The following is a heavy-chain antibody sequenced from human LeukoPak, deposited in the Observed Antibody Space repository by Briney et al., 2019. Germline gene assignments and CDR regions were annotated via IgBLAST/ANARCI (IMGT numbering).Heavy chain of an antibody. V-gene: IGHV3-30-3*01. CDR3: ARAGSQSHVDAAMGFCNY. Sequence: PSGRSLRLSCAASGFTFSSYAMHWVRQAPGMGLEWVAVISYDGSNKYYADSVKGRFTISRDNSKNTLYLQMDSLSAEDTAVYYCARAGSQSHVDAAMGFCNYWGQGTLVTVSS. J-gene: IGHJ4*02. CDR2: ISYDGSNK. D-gene: IGHD5-18*01. CDR1: GFTFSSYA.